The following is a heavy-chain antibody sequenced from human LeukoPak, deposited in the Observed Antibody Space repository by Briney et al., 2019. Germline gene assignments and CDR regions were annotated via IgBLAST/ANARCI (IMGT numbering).Heavy chain of an antibody. CDR2: ISGSGGST. CDR3: AKEERWLHHFDY. Sequence: GGSLRLSCAVSGFRFSDFSINWVRQAPGKGLEWVSAISGSGGSTYYADSVKGRFTISRDNSKNTLYLQMNSLRAEDTAVYYCAKEERWLHHFDYWGQGTLVTVSS. J-gene: IGHJ4*02. CDR1: GFRFSDFS. V-gene: IGHV3-23*01. D-gene: IGHD5-24*01.